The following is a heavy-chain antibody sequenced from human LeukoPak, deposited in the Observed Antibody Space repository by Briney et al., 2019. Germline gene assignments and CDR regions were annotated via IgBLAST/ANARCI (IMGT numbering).Heavy chain of an antibody. CDR1: GGSISSYY. J-gene: IGHJ4*02. CDR2: IYYSGST. CDR3: ARLSGRDYYFDY. Sequence: PSETLSLTCTVSGGSISSYYWSWIRQPPGKGLEWIGYIYYSGSTNYNPSLKSRVTIALDTAKNQFSLKLSSVTAADTAVYYCARLSGRDYYFDYWGQGTLVTVSS. V-gene: IGHV4-59*08. D-gene: IGHD4/OR15-4a*01.